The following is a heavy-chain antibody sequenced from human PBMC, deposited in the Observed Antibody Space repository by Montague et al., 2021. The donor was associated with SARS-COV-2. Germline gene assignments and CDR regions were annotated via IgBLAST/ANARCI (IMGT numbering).Heavy chain of an antibody. CDR3: ARIWGATRGDAFDI. J-gene: IGHJ3*02. CDR1: GFSLSTSGIC. Sequence: PALVKPTQTLTLTCTLSGFSLSTSGICVSWIRQPPGKALEWLALXDWDDDKYYSTSLKTRLTISKDTSKNQVVLTMTNMDPVDTATYYCARIWGATRGDAFDIWGQGTMVTVSS. D-gene: IGHD1-26*01. V-gene: IGHV2-70*01. CDR2: XDWDDDK.